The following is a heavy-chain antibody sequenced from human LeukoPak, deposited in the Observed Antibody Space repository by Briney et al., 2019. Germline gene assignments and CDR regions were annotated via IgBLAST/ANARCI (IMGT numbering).Heavy chain of an antibody. J-gene: IGHJ4*02. Sequence: PGGSLRLSCVVSGITFSSYAMSWVRQAPGKGLEWVSAISGSGGSTYYADSVKGRFTISRDNSKNTLYLQMNSLRAEDTAVYYCAKGIIAAAGFDYWGQGTLVTVSS. CDR2: ISGSGGST. V-gene: IGHV3-23*01. CDR1: GITFSSYA. CDR3: AKGIIAAAGFDY. D-gene: IGHD6-13*01.